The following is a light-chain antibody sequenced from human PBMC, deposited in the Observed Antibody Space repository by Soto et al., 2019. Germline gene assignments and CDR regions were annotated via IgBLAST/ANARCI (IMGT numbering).Light chain of an antibody. Sequence: EIVLTQSPATLSLSPGERATLSCRASQSVSSSLAWYQHKPGQAPRLLIYATSHRATDIPTRFSGSGSETDFPLTISSLEPEDFAVYYCQQRSDWPPSLTYGGGPKVEIK. V-gene: IGKV3-11*01. CDR3: QQRSDWPPSLT. CDR2: ATS. J-gene: IGKJ4*01. CDR1: QSVSSS.